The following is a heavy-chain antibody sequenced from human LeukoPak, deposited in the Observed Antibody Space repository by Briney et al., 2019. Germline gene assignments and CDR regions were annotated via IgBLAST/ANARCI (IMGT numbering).Heavy chain of an antibody. CDR3: AQAGTSNYYYYMDV. CDR2: INWNGGST. J-gene: IGHJ6*03. D-gene: IGHD6-13*01. Sequence: GGSLRLSCAASGFTFDDYGMSWVRQAPGKGLEWVSGINWNGGSTGYADSVKGRFTISRDNAKNSLYLQMNSLRAEDTALYYCAQAGTSNYYYYMDVWGKGTTVTVSS. V-gene: IGHV3-20*04. CDR1: GFTFDDYG.